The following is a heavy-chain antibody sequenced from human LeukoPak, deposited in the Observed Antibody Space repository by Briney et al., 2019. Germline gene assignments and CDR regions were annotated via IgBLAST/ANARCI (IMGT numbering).Heavy chain of an antibody. CDR1: GFTFSSYD. CDR3: AREPTAMIL. J-gene: IGHJ4*02. V-gene: IGHV3-21*01. Sequence: PGGSLRLSCAASGFTFSSYDMSWVRQTPGKGLEWVSSISSSSTYIYYADSVKGRFTISRDNAKNSLYLQMNSLRAEDTAVYYCAREPTAMILWGQGTLVTASS. CDR2: ISSSSTYI. D-gene: IGHD5-18*01.